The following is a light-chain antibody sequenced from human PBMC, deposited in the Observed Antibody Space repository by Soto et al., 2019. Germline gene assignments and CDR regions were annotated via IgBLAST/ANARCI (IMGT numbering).Light chain of an antibody. V-gene: IGKV3-15*01. J-gene: IGKJ1*01. CDR3: QQYNNWPPWT. CDR1: QSVSSN. Sequence: EIVMTQSPATLSVSPGERATLSCRASQSVSSNLAWYQQKPGHAPRLLIYGASTRATGIPARFSGSGSGTEFTLPISSLQSKDFAVYYCQQYNNWPPWTFGQGTKVELK. CDR2: GAS.